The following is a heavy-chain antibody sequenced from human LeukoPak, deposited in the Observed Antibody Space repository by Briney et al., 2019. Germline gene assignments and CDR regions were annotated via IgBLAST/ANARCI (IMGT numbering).Heavy chain of an antibody. J-gene: IGHJ6*03. CDR3: ARGTSTVVTPNYYYYYCMDV. Sequence: PSETLSLTCTVSGGSISSSHWSWIRQPPGKGLEWIGNIHTSAGTNYSPSLKSRVTISADTSRNQFSLKLSSVTAADTAVYYCARGTSTVVTPNYYYYYCMDVWGKGTTVTVSS. CDR2: IHTSAGT. V-gene: IGHV4-4*09. D-gene: IGHD4-23*01. CDR1: GGSISSSH.